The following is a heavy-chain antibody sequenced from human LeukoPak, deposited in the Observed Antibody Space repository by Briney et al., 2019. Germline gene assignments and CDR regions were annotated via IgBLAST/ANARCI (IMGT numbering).Heavy chain of an antibody. J-gene: IGHJ6*03. Sequence: GGSLRLSCAASGFTSSSYAMSWVRQGPGEGLEWVSAISGGGDMTHYTDSVKGRFTISRDNSRNVLYLQMNSLRAEDTAVYYCAKDPLHYYYMDVWGKGTTVTVSS. CDR2: ISGGGDMT. CDR1: GFTSSSYA. CDR3: AKDPLHYYYMDV. V-gene: IGHV3-23*01.